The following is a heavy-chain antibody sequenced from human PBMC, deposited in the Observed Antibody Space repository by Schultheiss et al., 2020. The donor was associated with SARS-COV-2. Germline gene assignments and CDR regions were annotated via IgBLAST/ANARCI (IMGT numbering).Heavy chain of an antibody. CDR3: ARERGTTAADWFDP. D-gene: IGHD1-14*01. J-gene: IGHJ5*02. CDR1: GGSISSYY. V-gene: IGHV4-59*12. CDR2: IYHSGST. Sequence: SETLSLTCTVSGGSISSYYWSWIRQPPGKGLEWIGYIYHSGSTYYNPSLKSRVTISVDTSKNQFSLKLSSVTAADTAVYYCARERGTTAADWFDPWGQGTLVTVSS.